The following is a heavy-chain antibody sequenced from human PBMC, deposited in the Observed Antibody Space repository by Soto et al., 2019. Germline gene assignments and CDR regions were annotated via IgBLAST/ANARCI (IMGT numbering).Heavy chain of an antibody. D-gene: IGHD3-10*01. Sequence: PGASLKISCKGSGYSFTRCWISWVRQMPGKGLKRKGRIDPSDPYTNYSPSIEGHVTISVDTSINTAYLPWSSLKASDSALYYRARRGVHCGQLLSFTDNGSDPCGKGTLGTLAS. CDR2: IDPSDPYT. CDR3: ARRGVHCGQLLSFTDNGSDP. J-gene: IGHJ5*02. V-gene: IGHV5-10-1*01. CDR1: GYSFTRCW.